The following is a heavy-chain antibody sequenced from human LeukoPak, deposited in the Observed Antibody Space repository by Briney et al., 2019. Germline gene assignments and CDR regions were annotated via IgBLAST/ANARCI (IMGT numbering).Heavy chain of an antibody. J-gene: IGHJ4*02. CDR3: ARGHRRSSSLILHYFDY. CDR1: GYSFTSYW. V-gene: IGHV5-51*01. Sequence: HGESLKISCKGSGYSFTSYWIGWVRQMPGKGLEWMGIIYPGDSDTRYSPSFQGQVTISADKSISTAYLQWSSLKASDTAMYYCARGHRRSSSLILHYFDYWGQGTLVTVSS. CDR2: IYPGDSDT. D-gene: IGHD6-13*01.